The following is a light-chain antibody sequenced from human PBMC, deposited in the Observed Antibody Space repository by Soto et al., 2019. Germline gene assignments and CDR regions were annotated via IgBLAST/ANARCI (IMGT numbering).Light chain of an antibody. V-gene: IGKV1-5*01. CDR2: DAS. CDR1: QNVASW. J-gene: IGKJ1*01. Sequence: DIQLTQSPSTLDASIGETVTITCRASQNVASWVAWYQQRPGKAAQLLIYDASTLQTGAPSRFSGGGSGTEFTLTIRSLQPDDFATYYCQQYDTLWTFGQGTK. CDR3: QQYDTLWT.